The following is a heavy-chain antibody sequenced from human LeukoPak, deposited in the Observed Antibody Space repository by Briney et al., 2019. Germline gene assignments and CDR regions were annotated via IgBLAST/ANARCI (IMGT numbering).Heavy chain of an antibody. Sequence: GRSLRLSCAASGFTFSSYAMHWVRQAPGKGLEWVAVISYDGSNKYYADSVKGRFTISRDNFKNTLYLQMNSLRAEDTAVYYCARGAGIEWLVHDYWGQGTLVTVSS. CDR1: GFTFSSYA. CDR2: ISYDGSNK. V-gene: IGHV3-30-3*01. CDR3: ARGAGIEWLVHDY. D-gene: IGHD6-19*01. J-gene: IGHJ4*02.